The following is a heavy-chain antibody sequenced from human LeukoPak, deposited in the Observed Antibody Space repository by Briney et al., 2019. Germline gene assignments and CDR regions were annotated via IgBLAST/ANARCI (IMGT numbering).Heavy chain of an antibody. Sequence: PSETLSLTCTVSGGSISSGSYYWSWIRQPAGKGLEWIGRIYTSGSTNYNPSLKSRVTISVDTSKNQFSLKLSSVTAADTAVYYCARRVVYCSGGSRYSGWFDPWGQGSLVTVSS. V-gene: IGHV4-61*02. CDR1: GGSISSGSYY. J-gene: IGHJ5*02. D-gene: IGHD2-15*01. CDR3: ARRVVYCSGGSRYSGWFDP. CDR2: IYTSGST.